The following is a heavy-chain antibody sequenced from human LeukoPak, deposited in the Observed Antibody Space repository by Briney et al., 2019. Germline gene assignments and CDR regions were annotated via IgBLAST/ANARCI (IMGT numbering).Heavy chain of an antibody. CDR2: INPNSGGT. D-gene: IGHD3-3*01. Sequence: ASVKVSCKASGYTFTGYYMHWVRQAPGQGLEWMGWINPNSGGTNYAQKFQGRVTMTRDTSISTAYMELSRLRSDDTAVYYCARDGSITIFGVVKDYGMDVWGQGTTVTVSS. V-gene: IGHV1-2*02. CDR1: GYTFTGYY. CDR3: ARDGSITIFGVVKDYGMDV. J-gene: IGHJ6*02.